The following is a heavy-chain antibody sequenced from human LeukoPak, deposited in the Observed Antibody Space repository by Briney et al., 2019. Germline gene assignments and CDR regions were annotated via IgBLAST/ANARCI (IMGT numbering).Heavy chain of an antibody. J-gene: IGHJ4*02. CDR2: INHSGST. CDR3: ATMGTAAGLF. CDR1: GGSFSGHY. V-gene: IGHV4-34*01. D-gene: IGHD6-13*01. Sequence: PSETLSLTCAVYGGSFSGHYWSWIRQPPGKGLEWIGEINHSGSTNYNPSLKSRVTISVDTSKNQFSLKLSSVTAADTAVYYCATMGTAAGLFWGQGTLVTVSS.